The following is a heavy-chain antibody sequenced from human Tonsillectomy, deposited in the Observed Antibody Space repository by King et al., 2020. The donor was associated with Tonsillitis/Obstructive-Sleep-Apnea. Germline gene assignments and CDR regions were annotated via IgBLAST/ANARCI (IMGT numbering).Heavy chain of an antibody. V-gene: IGHV3-23*04. CDR1: GITFSSYA. Sequence: VQLVESGGGLVQPGGSLRLSCAASGITFSSYAMSWVRQAPGKGLEWVSTISGGGGSTYYADSVKGRFTISRDNSKNTLYLQMNSLRAEDTAVYYCAKAMVQGIIITFFDYWGQGTLVTVSS. CDR3: AKAMVQGIIITFFDY. D-gene: IGHD3-10*01. J-gene: IGHJ4*02. CDR2: ISGGGGST.